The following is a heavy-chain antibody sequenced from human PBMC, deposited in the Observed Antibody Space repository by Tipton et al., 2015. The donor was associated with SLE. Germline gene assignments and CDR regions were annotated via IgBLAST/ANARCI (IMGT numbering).Heavy chain of an antibody. V-gene: IGHV4-39*07. CDR1: GCSISSSSYY. CDR3: ARDPYYGDYRYFDL. J-gene: IGHJ2*01. Sequence: TLSLTCTVSGCSISSSSYYWGWIRQPPGKGLEWIGYIYYSGSTYSNPSLKSRVTISVDTSKNQFSLKLSSVTAADTAVYYCARDPYYGDYRYFDLWGRGTLVTVSS. D-gene: IGHD4-17*01. CDR2: IYYSGST.